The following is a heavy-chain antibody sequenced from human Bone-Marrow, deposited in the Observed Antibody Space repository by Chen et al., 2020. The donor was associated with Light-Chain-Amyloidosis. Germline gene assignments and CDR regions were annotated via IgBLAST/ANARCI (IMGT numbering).Heavy chain of an antibody. CDR2: IYPDDSDA. CDR3: ARRRDGYNFDY. Sequence: VQLEQSGPEVKKPGESLKISCKGSGYTLPNYWIGWVRQMPGKGLEWMGVIYPDDSDARYSPSFEGQVTISADKSITTAYLQWRSLKASDTAMYYCARRRDGYNFDYWGQGTLVTVSS. J-gene: IGHJ4*02. CDR1: GYTLPNYW. V-gene: IGHV5-51*01. D-gene: IGHD5-12*01.